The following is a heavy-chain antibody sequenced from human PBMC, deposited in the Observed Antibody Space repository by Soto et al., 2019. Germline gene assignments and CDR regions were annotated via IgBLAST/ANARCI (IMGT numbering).Heavy chain of an antibody. CDR3: ARYSNLLLLPGSWFHP. CDR2: INPSGGST. CDR1: GSTFSSYY. J-gene: IGHJ5*02. V-gene: IGHV1-46*01. Sequence: ASVKVSCAACGSTFSSYYMHLVRQAPRQGLEWMVIINPSGGSTSYAQKYQGRTTMTRATSTSTYYMELSSLRSEATAVYYCARYSNLLLLPGSWFHPCGQG. D-gene: IGHD3-10*01.